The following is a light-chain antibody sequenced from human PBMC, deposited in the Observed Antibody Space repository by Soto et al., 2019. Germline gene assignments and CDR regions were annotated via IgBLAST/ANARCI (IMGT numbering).Light chain of an antibody. Sequence: EIVLTQSPGTLSLSPGERATLSCRASQSVSSSYLAWYQQKPGQAPRLLIYGASSRATGIPDRFSGSGSGTDFTLTISRLEPEDFAVYYWQQYGSSPLITFGQGTRVESK. CDR3: QQYGSSPLIT. CDR2: GAS. CDR1: QSVSSSY. J-gene: IGKJ5*01. V-gene: IGKV3-20*01.